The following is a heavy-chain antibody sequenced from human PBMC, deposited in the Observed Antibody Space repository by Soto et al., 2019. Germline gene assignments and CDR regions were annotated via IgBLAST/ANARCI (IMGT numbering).Heavy chain of an antibody. CDR1: GFTFSSYS. CDR2: ISSSGSYT. J-gene: IGHJ5*02. D-gene: IGHD2-15*01. CDR3: ARDGTDIVVVVAATPPGWFDP. Sequence: PGGSLRLSCAASGFTFSSYSMNWVRQAPGKGLEWVSSISSSGSYTYYADSVKGRSTISRDNAKNSLYLQMNSLRAEDTAVYYCARDGTDIVVVVAATPPGWFDPWGQGTLVTVSS. V-gene: IGHV3-21*01.